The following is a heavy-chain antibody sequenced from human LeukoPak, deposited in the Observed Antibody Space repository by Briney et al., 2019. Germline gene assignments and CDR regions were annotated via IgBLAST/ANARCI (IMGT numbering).Heavy chain of an antibody. J-gene: IGHJ5*02. CDR1: GFTFGDYA. CDR2: IRSKAYGGTT. D-gene: IGHD2-21*01. V-gene: IGHV3-49*04. Sequence: GGSLRLSCTASGFTFGDYAMSWVRQAPGKGLEWVGFIRSKAYGGTTEYAASVKGRFTISRDDSKSIAYLQMDSLKTEDTAAYYCFNSGGPFDPWGQGTLVTVSS. CDR3: FNSGGPFDP.